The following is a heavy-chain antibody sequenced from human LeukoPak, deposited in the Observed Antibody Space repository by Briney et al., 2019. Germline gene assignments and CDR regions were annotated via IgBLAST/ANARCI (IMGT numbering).Heavy chain of an antibody. CDR1: GFTVSSHY. Sequence: PGGSLRLSCAASGFTVSSHYMSWVRQAPGKGLEWIGEINHSGSTNYNPSLKSRVTISVDTSKNQSSLKLSSVTAADTAVYYCARGPFIIHGWFDPWGQGTLVTVSS. CDR2: INHSGST. J-gene: IGHJ5*02. D-gene: IGHD3-3*01. V-gene: IGHV4-34*01. CDR3: ARGPFIIHGWFDP.